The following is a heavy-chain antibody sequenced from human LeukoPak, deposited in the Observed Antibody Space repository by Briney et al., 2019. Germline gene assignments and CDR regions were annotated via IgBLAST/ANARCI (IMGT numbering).Heavy chain of an antibody. CDR1: GIAVIVNY. J-gene: IGHJ4*02. Sequence: GGSLRLSCAASGIAVIVNYMSWVRQPPGKGLEWVSFISINTDTFYADSVRGRFTISRDSSKNTLFLQMNSLRDEDSDVYYCAIAQSWDELFDSWGQGTLVTVSS. V-gene: IGHV3-53*01. CDR3: AIAQSWDELFDS. D-gene: IGHD1-26*01. CDR2: ISINTDT.